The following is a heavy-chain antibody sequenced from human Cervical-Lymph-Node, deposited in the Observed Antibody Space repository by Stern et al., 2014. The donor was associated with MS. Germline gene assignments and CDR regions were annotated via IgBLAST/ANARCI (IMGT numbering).Heavy chain of an antibody. J-gene: IGHJ4*02. CDR2: IYSGGST. V-gene: IGHV3-66*02. D-gene: IGHD1-26*01. CDR3: ARTQRVPGARYFDS. CDR1: GFTVSNNY. Sequence: EVHLVESGGGLVQPGGSLRLSCAASGFTVSNNYMNWVRQAPGKGLEWVSVIYSGGSTDYTDSVEGRFTISRDNSKNTLYLQMNSLTTEDTAVYYCARTQRVPGARYFDSWGQGTLVTVSS.